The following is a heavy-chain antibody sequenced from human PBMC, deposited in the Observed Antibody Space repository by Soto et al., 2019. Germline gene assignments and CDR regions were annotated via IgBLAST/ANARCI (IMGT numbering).Heavy chain of an antibody. Sequence: SETLSLTCAVYGGSFSGCYWSWIRQPPGKGLEWIGEINHSGSTNYNPSLKSRVTISVDTSKNQFSLKLSSVTAADTAVYYCERRPLRRWFDPWGQGTLVTVSS. CDR3: ERRPLRRWFDP. D-gene: IGHD6-6*01. CDR1: GGSFSGCY. CDR2: INHSGST. V-gene: IGHV4-34*01. J-gene: IGHJ5*02.